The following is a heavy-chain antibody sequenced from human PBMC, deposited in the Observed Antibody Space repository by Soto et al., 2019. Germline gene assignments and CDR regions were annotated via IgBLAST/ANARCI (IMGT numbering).Heavy chain of an antibody. D-gene: IGHD2-15*01. CDR3: AKERDVVVVAAPFDY. V-gene: IGHV3-30*18. J-gene: IGHJ4*02. CDR2: ISFDGSEK. Sequence: HPGGSLRLSCAASGLTFSDCYMNWIRQAPGKGLEWVAVISFDGSEKHYADSVKGRFSISRDNSKNSLSLQMSSLRADDTAVYYCAKERDVVVVAAPFDYWGQGTLVTVSS. CDR1: GLTFSDCY.